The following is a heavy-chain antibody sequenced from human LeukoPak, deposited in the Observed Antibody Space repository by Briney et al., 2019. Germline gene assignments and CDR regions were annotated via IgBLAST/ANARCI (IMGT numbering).Heavy chain of an antibody. CDR1: GFTVSSNY. D-gene: IGHD1-14*01. J-gene: IGHJ3*02. CDR3: AREALSYNLGRSAFDI. V-gene: IGHV3-66*01. CDR2: IYSGTST. Sequence: GGSLRLSCATSGFTVSSNYMSWVRQAPGKGLEWVSVIYSGTSTYYADSVKGRFTISRDNSKNTLYLQMNSLRAEDTAVYYCAREALSYNLGRSAFDIRGQGTMVTVSS.